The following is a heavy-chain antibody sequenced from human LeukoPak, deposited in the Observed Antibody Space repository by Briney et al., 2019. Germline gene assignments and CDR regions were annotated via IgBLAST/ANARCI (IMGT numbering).Heavy chain of an antibody. D-gene: IGHD4-23*01. V-gene: IGHV3-48*03. Sequence: GGSLRLSCAASGFTFSSYEMNWVRHAPGKGLEWVSYISSSGSTIYYADSVKGRFTISRDNAKNSLYLQMNSMRAEDTAVYYCAREPNYGGNSDHFDYWGQGTLVTVSS. J-gene: IGHJ4*02. CDR3: AREPNYGGNSDHFDY. CDR2: ISSSGSTI. CDR1: GFTFSSYE.